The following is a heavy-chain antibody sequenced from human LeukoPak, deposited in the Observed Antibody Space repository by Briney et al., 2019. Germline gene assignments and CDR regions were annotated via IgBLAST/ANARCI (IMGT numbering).Heavy chain of an antibody. CDR3: TRDGVAWSRDY. V-gene: IGHV3-21*01. CDR2: IGNSGTYI. J-gene: IGHJ4*02. Sequence: GGSLRLACAASGVSFNIYGMTWVRQAPGNGLEWGATIGNSGTYIPYGDSVKGRFTSSRDTPKSSLYLQMDSLRVEDTAIYYCTRDGVAWSRDYWGQGTLVTVSS. D-gene: IGHD2-8*01. CDR1: GVSFNIYG.